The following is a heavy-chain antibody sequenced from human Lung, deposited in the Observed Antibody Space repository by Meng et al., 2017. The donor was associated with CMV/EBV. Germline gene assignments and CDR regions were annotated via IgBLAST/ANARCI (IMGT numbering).Heavy chain of an antibody. D-gene: IGHD1-26*01. CDR3: AKILVGASPDDAFDI. Sequence: SCAASGFTFRRYDMHWVRQAPGKGLGGVAFILYDGSIKYYADSVKGRFTISRDNSKNTVYLQMNSLRIEDTAMYYCAKILVGASPDDAFDIWGQGTXVTV. CDR2: ILYDGSIK. J-gene: IGHJ3*02. V-gene: IGHV3-30*02. CDR1: GFTFRRYD.